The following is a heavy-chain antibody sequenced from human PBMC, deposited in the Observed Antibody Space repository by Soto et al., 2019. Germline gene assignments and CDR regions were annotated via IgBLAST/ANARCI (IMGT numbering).Heavy chain of an antibody. Sequence: SVKGSFKASGGTLRSYAISWVRQAPGQRPGWRGGDIPILCTAKYAQKFQGRVTITADKSTSTAYMELSSLRSEDTAVYYCARGGGRNYYDSSGYSHLDYWGQGTLVTVSS. CDR1: GGTLRSYA. CDR2: DIPILCTA. V-gene: IGHV1-69*06. CDR3: ARGGGRNYYDSSGYSHLDY. D-gene: IGHD3-22*01. J-gene: IGHJ4*02.